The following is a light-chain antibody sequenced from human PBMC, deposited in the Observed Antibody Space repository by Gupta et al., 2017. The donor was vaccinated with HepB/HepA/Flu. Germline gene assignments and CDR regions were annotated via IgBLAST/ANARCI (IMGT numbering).Light chain of an antibody. V-gene: IGKV3-20*01. J-gene: IGKJ4*01. CDR2: ATS. Sequence: EVVLTQSPGTLLLPPGDRATLSCRASQTVTSGYLVWYQQKTGQAPRLLIYATSRRYPGTPDRFTGSGSGSDVSLIISSLEAEDVSVYYCHQYANSRSRTFGGGTKVEIK. CDR3: HQYANSRSRT. CDR1: QTVTSGY.